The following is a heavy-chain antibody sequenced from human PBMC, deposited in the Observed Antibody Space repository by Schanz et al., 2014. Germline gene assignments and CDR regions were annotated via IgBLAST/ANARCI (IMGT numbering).Heavy chain of an antibody. CDR2: LDLEDGEI. D-gene: IGHD3-10*01. V-gene: IGHV1-24*01. CDR3: ATAEDASGSYGLPACGV. J-gene: IGHJ6*02. Sequence: QVQLVQSGAEVKKAGASVKVSCKVSGYTLSKLSIHWVRQAPGKGLEWMGGLDLEDGEIVYAEQLKGRVTMTEDTSTDTAYMELSRLRSQDTAVYYCATAEDASGSYGLPACGVWGQGTTVIVSS. CDR1: GYTLSKLS.